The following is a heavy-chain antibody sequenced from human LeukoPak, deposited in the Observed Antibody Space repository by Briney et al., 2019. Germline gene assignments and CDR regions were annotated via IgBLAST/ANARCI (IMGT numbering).Heavy chain of an antibody. D-gene: IGHD3-22*01. J-gene: IGHJ5*02. CDR2: MYYSVST. CDR1: GVSISSGDYS. CDR3: ARPYYYDSRIDP. V-gene: IGHV4-30-4*01. Sequence: SQTLSLTCTVSGVSISSGDYSWSWIRQPPGKGLEWIGYMYYSVSTYYNPSLKSRVTISADTSKNQFSLKLSSVTAADTAVYYCARPYYYDSRIDPWGQGTLVTVSS.